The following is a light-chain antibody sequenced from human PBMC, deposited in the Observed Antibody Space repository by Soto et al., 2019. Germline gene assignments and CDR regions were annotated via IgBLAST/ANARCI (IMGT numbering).Light chain of an antibody. J-gene: IGKJ1*01. V-gene: IGKV3-15*01. CDR1: QSVSSH. Sequence: EIVMTQSPATLSVSPGESATLSCRASQSVSSHLAWYRQEPGQAPRLLVYAGSTGATGVPARFRGSGSGTEFTLTISSLQSEDFAVYFCRQYHDWPWTFGQGSRVEIK. CDR2: AGS. CDR3: RQYHDWPWT.